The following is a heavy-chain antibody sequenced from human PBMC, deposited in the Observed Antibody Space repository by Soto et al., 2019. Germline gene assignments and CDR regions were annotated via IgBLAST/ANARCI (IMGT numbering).Heavy chain of an antibody. CDR1: GGSISSGDYY. V-gene: IGHV4-30-4*01. D-gene: IGHD6-6*01. J-gene: IGHJ6*02. CDR2: IYYSGST. Sequence: SETLSLTCTVSGGSISSGDYYWSWIRQPPGKGLEWIGYIYYSGSTYYNPSLKSRVTISVDTSKNQFSLKLSSVTAADTAVYYCARDGIAAHISDVWGQGTTVTVSS. CDR3: ARDGIAAHISDV.